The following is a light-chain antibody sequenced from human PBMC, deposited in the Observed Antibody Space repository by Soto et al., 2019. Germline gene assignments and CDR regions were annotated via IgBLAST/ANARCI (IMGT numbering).Light chain of an antibody. CDR2: KAS. CDR1: QSISSW. J-gene: IGKJ1*01. CDR3: QQYNSSPWT. V-gene: IGKV1-5*03. Sequence: DIQMTPSPSTLSASVGDRVTITCRASQSISSWLAWYQQKPGKAPKLLIYKASSLESGVPSRFSGSGSGTEFTLTISSRQPDDFATYYCQQYNSSPWTFGQGTKVEIK.